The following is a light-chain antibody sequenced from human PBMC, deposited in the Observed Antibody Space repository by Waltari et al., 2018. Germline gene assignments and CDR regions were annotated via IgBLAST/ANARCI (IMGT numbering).Light chain of an antibody. CDR3: ALSMGSGIWV. V-gene: IGLV8-61*01. Sequence: TVVTQEPSLSVSPGGTVPLTCGLSSGSVSAPHYPYWFQQAPGQAPRTPTFDTTTRSSGVPDRFSGSILDNKAALTITGAQAEDECDYYCALSMGSGIWVFGGGTKLTVL. CDR2: DTT. CDR1: SGSVSAPHY. J-gene: IGLJ3*02.